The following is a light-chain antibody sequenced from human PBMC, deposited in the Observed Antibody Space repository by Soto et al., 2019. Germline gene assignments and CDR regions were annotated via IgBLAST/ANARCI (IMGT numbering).Light chain of an antibody. J-gene: IGKJ5*01. CDR1: QSVSSN. CDR2: GAS. V-gene: IGKV3-15*01. CDR3: QHYNIWPHMLA. Sequence: EIVMTQSPATLSVSPGERATLSCRASQSVSSNLAWYQQKPGQAPRLLIYGASTRATGIPARFSGSGSGTEFTLTISSLQSEDFAVYYCQHYNIWPHMLAFGGGTRLEIK.